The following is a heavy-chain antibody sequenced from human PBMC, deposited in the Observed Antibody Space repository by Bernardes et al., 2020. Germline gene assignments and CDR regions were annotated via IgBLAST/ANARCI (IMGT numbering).Heavy chain of an antibody. D-gene: IGHD6-19*01. Sequence: RPLSGSCAASGFTFSRYDMHWVRPATGKGLEWVSAIGTAGDTYYPGSVKGRFTISRENAKNSLYLQMNSLRAGDTAVYYCARDSLAGIAVAGIDYWGQGTLVTVSS. J-gene: IGHJ4*02. CDR2: IGTAGDT. CDR3: ARDSLAGIAVAGIDY. CDR1: GFTFSRYD. V-gene: IGHV3-13*01.